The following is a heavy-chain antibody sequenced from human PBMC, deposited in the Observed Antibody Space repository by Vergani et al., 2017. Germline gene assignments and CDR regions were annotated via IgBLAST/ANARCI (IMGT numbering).Heavy chain of an antibody. CDR2: LAPRGGPP. V-gene: IGHV1-46*02. Sequence: QVQLVQSGAAVKKPGASVKLSCKSSGYIFNSYYIHWVRQAPGQGLEGMGLLAPRGGPPTYAEKFEGRVTLTSDTSTSTFYMELRSLRSDDTAVYYCVRPGDDYRNMITYFLDYWGQGSLVSVSS. D-gene: IGHD3-16*01. CDR1: GYIFNSYY. J-gene: IGHJ4*02. CDR3: VRPGDDYRNMITYFLDY.